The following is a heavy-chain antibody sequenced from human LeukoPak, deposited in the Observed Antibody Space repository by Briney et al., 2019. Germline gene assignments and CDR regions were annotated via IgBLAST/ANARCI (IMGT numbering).Heavy chain of an antibody. CDR2: INPNSGGT. CDR1: GYTFTSNY. Sequence: ASVKVSCKASGYTFTSNYIHWVRQAPGQGLEWMGWINPNSGGTNYAQKFQGWVTMTRDTSISTAYMELSRLRSDDTAVYYCAREYGDSNDYWGQGTLVTVSS. CDR3: AREYGDSNDY. J-gene: IGHJ4*02. D-gene: IGHD3-22*01. V-gene: IGHV1-2*04.